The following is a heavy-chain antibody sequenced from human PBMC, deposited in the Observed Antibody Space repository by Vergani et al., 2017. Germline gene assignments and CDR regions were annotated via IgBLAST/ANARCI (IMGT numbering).Heavy chain of an antibody. D-gene: IGHD3-9*01. CDR3: AREDYGILTGYRY. CDR1: GYTFSNDY. J-gene: IGHJ4*02. CDR2: INPSGGHT. V-gene: IGHV1-46*03. Sequence: QVQVVQSGAEVKKSGASVKVSCKTSGYTFSNDYMHWVRQAPGQGLEWMGIINPSGGHTNYAQKFQGRVTMTRDTSTSTVYMELSSLRSEDTAIYYWAREDYGILTGYRYWGQGTLVTVSA.